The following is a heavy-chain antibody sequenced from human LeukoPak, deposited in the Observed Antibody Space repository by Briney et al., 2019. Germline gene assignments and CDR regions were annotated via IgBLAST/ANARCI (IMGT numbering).Heavy chain of an antibody. CDR2: IYVSGYT. D-gene: IGHD1-14*01. J-gene: IGHJ4*02. CDR1: SGSTSSYY. Sequence: SETLSLTCTASSGSTSSYYWSWIRQPPGKGLEWIGCIYVSGYTKYNPSLKSRVIMSVDTSKNQFSLNLSSVTAADTAVYYCAKSERNVGPFDYWGQGTLVAVSS. CDR3: AKSERNVGPFDY. V-gene: IGHV4-59*03.